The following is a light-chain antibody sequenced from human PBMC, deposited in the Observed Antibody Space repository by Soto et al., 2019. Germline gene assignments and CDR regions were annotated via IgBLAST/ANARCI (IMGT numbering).Light chain of an antibody. J-gene: IGKJ3*01. Sequence: EIVLTQSPGTLSLSPGERATLSCRASQSVSSNYLAWYQQRPGQAPRLLIYDASSRATGIPDRFSGSGSGTDCTRTISRLAPEEFAVYDGQEYCSSRFPIGPGTRVYVK. CDR3: QEYCSSRFP. V-gene: IGKV3-20*01. CDR2: DAS. CDR1: QSVSSNY.